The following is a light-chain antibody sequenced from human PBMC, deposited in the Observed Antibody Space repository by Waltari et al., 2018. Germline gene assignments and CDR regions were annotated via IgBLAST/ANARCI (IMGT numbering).Light chain of an antibody. Sequence: IEMTQSPATLPVSPGERATLSCRASQSISTNLAWYQKKPGQAPRLLMYHASTRATGIPARSSGSGSATEFTLTISSLQSEDFAVYHCQQYNNWPWTFGQGTKVEIK. CDR1: QSISTN. J-gene: IGKJ1*01. CDR2: HAS. V-gene: IGKV3-15*01. CDR3: QQYNNWPWT.